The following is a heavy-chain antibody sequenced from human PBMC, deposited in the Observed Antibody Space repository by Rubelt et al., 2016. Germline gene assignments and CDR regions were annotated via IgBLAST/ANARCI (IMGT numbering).Heavy chain of an antibody. Sequence: QVQLRESGPGLVKPSETLSLTCSVSGGSVSTGSYFWNWIRQPPGKGLEWIGYFYSGSTNYKPSLKSRVTISVDTSKNLFSLNLRSVTAADTAVYYWASDRGRTPFDYWGQGILVTVSS. CDR2: FYSGST. D-gene: IGHD1-14*01. V-gene: IGHV4-61*01. CDR3: ASDRGRTPFDY. J-gene: IGHJ4*02. CDR1: GGSVSTGSYF.